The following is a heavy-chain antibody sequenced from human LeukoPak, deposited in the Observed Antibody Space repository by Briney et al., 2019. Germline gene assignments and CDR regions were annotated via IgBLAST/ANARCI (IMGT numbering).Heavy chain of an antibody. V-gene: IGHV1-69*05. J-gene: IGHJ4*02. CDR3: ARGTADDDYDSSGYYCDY. Sequence: SVKVSCKASGGTFSSYAISWVRQAPGQGLEWMGGIIPIFGTANYAQKFQGRVTMTRDMSTSTVYMELSSLRSEDTAVYYCARGTADDDYDSSGYYCDYWGQGTLVTVSS. D-gene: IGHD3-22*01. CDR1: GGTFSSYA. CDR2: IIPIFGTA.